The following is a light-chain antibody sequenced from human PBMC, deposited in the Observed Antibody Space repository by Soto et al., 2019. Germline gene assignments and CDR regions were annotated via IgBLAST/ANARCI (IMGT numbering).Light chain of an antibody. CDR1: QGIAPY. CDR2: ATS. J-gene: IGKJ4*01. CDR3: QKYNSAPLT. Sequence: VQMTQSPSSLSAFVGDRVTITCRASQGIAPYLAWFQQKPGKVPKLLIYATSTLQSGVPSRFSGSGSGTDFTLTISSLQPEDVAIYYCQKYNSAPLTFGGGTKVEIK. V-gene: IGKV1-27*01.